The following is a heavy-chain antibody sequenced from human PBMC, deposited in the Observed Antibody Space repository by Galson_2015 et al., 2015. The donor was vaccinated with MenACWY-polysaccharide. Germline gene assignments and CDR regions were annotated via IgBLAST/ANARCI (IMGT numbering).Heavy chain of an antibody. J-gene: IGHJ4*02. CDR3: ARDGYSFGYYSDL. CDR2: ISYDGDRL. D-gene: IGHD5-18*01. CDR1: GFTFSKFS. Sequence: SLRLSCAASGFTFSKFSMHWVRQAPGKGLEWVALISYDGDRLYYVDSVKGRFTVSRDNSKNTVYLQMDSLRTEDSAVYFCARDGYSFGYYSDLWGQGTLVTVS. V-gene: IGHV3-30*03.